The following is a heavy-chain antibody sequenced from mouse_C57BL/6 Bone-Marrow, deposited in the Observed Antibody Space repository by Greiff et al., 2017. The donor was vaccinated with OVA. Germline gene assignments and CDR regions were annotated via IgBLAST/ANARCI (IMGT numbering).Heavy chain of an antibody. D-gene: IGHD2-4*01. Sequence: DVMLVESGGGLVQPKGSLKLSCAASGFSFNTYAMNWVRQAPGKGLEWVARIRSKSNNYATYYADSVKDRFTISRDDSESMLYLQMNNLKTEDTAMYYCVRQDYDYDEENAMDYWGQGTSVTVSS. CDR1: GFSFNTYA. J-gene: IGHJ4*01. V-gene: IGHV10-1*01. CDR2: IRSKSNNYAT. CDR3: VRQDYDYDEENAMDY.